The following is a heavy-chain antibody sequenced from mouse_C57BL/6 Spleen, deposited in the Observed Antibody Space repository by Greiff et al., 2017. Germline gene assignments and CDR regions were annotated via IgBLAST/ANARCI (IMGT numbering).Heavy chain of an antibody. CDR1: GYTFTSYW. J-gene: IGHJ3*01. Sequence: VQLQQPGAELVTPGASVKLSCKASGYTFTSYWMHWVKQRPGRGLEWIGRIDPNSGGTKYNEKFKSKATLTVDKPSSTAYMQLSSLTSEDSAVYDCAREGYGSSYGWFAYWGQGTLVTV. CDR3: AREGYGSSYGWFAY. V-gene: IGHV1-72*01. D-gene: IGHD1-1*01. CDR2: IDPNSGGT.